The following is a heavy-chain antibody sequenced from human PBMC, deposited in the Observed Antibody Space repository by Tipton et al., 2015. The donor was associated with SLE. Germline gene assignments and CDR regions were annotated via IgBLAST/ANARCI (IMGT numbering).Heavy chain of an antibody. Sequence: FTISRDNSKNTLYLQMNSLRAEDTAVYYCARVDFWSGYRWFDPWGQGTLVTVSS. V-gene: IGHV3-30*01. J-gene: IGHJ5*02. D-gene: IGHD3-3*01. CDR3: ARVDFWSGYRWFDP.